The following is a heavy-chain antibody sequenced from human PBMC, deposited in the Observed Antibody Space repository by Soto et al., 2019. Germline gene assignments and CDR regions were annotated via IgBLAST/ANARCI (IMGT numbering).Heavy chain of an antibody. V-gene: IGHV3-21*06. CDR1: GFTFSRYS. CDR3: ARVAY. Sequence: EVQLVESGGGLVKPGGSLRLSCVASGFTFSRYSINWFRQAPGKGLEWVSSISSGGNTKSYANSVKGRFTISRDNAKNSLYLEMNSLRPEVTAVYYCARVAYWGQGTLVTVSS. J-gene: IGHJ4*02. CDR2: ISSGGNTK.